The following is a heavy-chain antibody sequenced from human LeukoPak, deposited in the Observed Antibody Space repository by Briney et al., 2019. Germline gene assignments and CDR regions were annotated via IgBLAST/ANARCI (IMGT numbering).Heavy chain of an antibody. CDR2: IYSGGST. CDR3: AKAPVTSCRGAYCYPFDS. CDR1: GSTVSTNH. Sequence: GGSLRLSCAASGSTVSTNHMSWVRQAPGKGLEWVSFIYSGGSTYYTDSVKGRFTISRDNSKNTLYLQMNSLRAEDAAVYFCAKAPVTSCRGAYCYPFDSWGQGTLVTVSS. J-gene: IGHJ4*02. D-gene: IGHD2-21*01. V-gene: IGHV3-53*01.